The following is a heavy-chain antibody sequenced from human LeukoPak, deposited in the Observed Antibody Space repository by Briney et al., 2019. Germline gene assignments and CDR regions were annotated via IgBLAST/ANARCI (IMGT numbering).Heavy chain of an antibody. CDR3: AKHLALVGATTTYDY. D-gene: IGHD1-26*01. J-gene: IGHJ4*02. V-gene: IGHV3-21*04. CDR2: ISSSSSYI. Sequence: GGSLRLSCAASGFTFTNYAMTWVRQAPGKGLEWVSSISSSSSYIYYADSVKGRFTISRDNAKNSLYLQMNSLRAEDTAVYYCAKHLALVGATTTYDYWGQGTLVIVSS. CDR1: GFTFTNYA.